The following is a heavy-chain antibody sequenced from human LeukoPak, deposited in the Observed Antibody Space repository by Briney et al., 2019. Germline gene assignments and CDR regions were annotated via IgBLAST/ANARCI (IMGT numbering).Heavy chain of an antibody. V-gene: IGHV4-38-2*02. Sequence: SETLSLTCTVSGYSISSGYYWGWIRPPPGKGLEWIGSIYHSGSTYYNPSLKSRVTISVDTSKNQFSLKLSSVTAADTAVYFCARGPYSYDSSGAFDIWGQGTMVTVSS. D-gene: IGHD3-22*01. J-gene: IGHJ3*02. CDR3: ARGPYSYDSSGAFDI. CDR1: GYSISSGYY. CDR2: IYHSGST.